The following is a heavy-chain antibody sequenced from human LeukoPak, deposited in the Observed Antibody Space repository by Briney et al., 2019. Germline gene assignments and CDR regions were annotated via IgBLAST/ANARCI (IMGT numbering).Heavy chain of an antibody. CDR3: ARDASLYYVDH. V-gene: IGHV3-74*01. Sequence: QPGGSLRLSCAASGFTFSTYWMHWVRQAPGKGLVWVSRIKDDGSTIYADSVKGRFTISRDNAKKTLYLEMNSLTAEDTAIYYCARDASLYYVDHWGQGTLVTVSS. CDR1: GFTFSTYW. CDR2: IKDDGST. J-gene: IGHJ4*02.